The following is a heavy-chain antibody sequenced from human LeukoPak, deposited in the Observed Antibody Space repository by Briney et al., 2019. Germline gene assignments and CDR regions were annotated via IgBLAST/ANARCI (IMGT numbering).Heavy chain of an antibody. Sequence: ASVKVSCKASGYTFTGYYIHWVRQAPGQGLEWMGCITPNSDDTDYAQKFQGRITMSRGTSINTAYMELTRLRSDDTAVYYCATGDYSGTKPDPIDMWGQGTMVTVSS. CDR1: GYTFTGYY. J-gene: IGHJ3*02. V-gene: IGHV1-2*02. D-gene: IGHD3-10*01. CDR2: ITPNSDDT. CDR3: ATGDYSGTKPDPIDM.